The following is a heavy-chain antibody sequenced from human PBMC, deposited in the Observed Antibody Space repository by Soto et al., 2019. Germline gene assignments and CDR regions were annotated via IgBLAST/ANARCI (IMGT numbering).Heavy chain of an antibody. CDR1: GFTFGDYA. J-gene: IGHJ6*02. Sequence: GGSLRLSCTCSGFTFGDYAISWSRQAPGKGLEWLGVIRSKAYGETTDYAASVKGRFTILRDDSKSIAYLQLNSLQSEDTGVYYCTRYTYTSRYSYFGMDVWGHGTTVTVS. D-gene: IGHD2-2*01. CDR2: IRSKAYGETT. V-gene: IGHV3-49*03. CDR3: TRYTYTSRYSYFGMDV.